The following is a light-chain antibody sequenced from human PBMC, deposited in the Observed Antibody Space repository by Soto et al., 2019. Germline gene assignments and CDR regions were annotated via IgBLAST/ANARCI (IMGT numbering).Light chain of an antibody. CDR3: QQANNFPWT. CDR2: AAA. V-gene: IGKV1-12*01. CDR1: QGISRW. Sequence: IQMPQSPSSVSTSVADRVTITCRASQGISRWLAWYQQKPGKAPKLLIYAAASLHSGVPARFRGSGSGTGFTLTISSLQPEDFATYYCQQANNFPWTFGRGTKVDIK. J-gene: IGKJ1*01.